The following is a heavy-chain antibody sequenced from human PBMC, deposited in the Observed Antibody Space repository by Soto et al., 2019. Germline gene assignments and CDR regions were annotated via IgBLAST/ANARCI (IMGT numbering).Heavy chain of an antibody. J-gene: IGHJ4*02. D-gene: IGHD2-2*01. CDR3: ARGPAPMPLIDY. CDR1: GFTVSSNY. CDR2: IYSGGST. V-gene: IGHV3-66*01. Sequence: EVQLVESGGGLVQPGGSLRLSCAASGFTVSSNYMSWVRQDAGQGLEWVSVIYSGGSTYYADSVKGRFTISRDNSKNTLYLQMNSLRAEDTAVYYCARGPAPMPLIDYWGQGTLVTVSS.